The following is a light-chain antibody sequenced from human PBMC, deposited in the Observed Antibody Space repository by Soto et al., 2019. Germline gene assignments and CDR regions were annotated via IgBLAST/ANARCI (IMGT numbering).Light chain of an antibody. CDR3: QHYGTSPTWT. Sequence: DIVLTQSPGTLSLSPGERATLSCRASQSVSNRYLAWYQQKPGQAPRLLIYGASSRATGIPDRFSGDGSGTDFTLTISRLEPEDFVAYYCQHYGTSPTWTFGQGTKVEVK. J-gene: IGKJ1*01. CDR2: GAS. V-gene: IGKV3-20*01. CDR1: QSVSNRY.